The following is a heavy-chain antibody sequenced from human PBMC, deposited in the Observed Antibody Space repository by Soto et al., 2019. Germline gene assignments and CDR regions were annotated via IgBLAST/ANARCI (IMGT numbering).Heavy chain of an antibody. CDR1: GFTFSSYA. CDR3: ANLLGDIVLMVYAGDAFDI. D-gene: IGHD2-8*01. CDR2: ISGSGGST. V-gene: IGHV3-23*01. Sequence: GGSLRLSCAASGFTFSSYAMSWVRQAPGKGLEWVSAISGSGGSTYYADSVKGRFTISRDNSKNTLYLQMNSLRAEDTAVYYCANLLGDIVLMVYAGDAFDIWGQGTMVTVS. J-gene: IGHJ3*02.